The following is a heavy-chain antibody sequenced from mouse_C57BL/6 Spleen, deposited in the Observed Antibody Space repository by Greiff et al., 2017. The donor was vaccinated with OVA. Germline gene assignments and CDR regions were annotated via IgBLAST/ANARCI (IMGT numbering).Heavy chain of an antibody. Sequence: EVKLMESGGGLVKPGGSLKLSCAASGFTFSDYGMHWVRQAPEKGLEWVAYISSGSSTIYYADTVKGRFTISRDNAKNTLFLQMTSLRSEDTAMYYCASHYYGNYHGFAYWGQGTLVTVSA. CDR3: ASHYYGNYHGFAY. V-gene: IGHV5-17*01. J-gene: IGHJ3*01. D-gene: IGHD2-1*01. CDR1: GFTFSDYG. CDR2: ISSGSSTI.